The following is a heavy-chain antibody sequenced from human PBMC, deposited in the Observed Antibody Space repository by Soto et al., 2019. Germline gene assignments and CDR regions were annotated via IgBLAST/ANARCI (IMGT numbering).Heavy chain of an antibody. Sequence: EVQLLESGGGLVLPGGSLRLSCAVSGFMFSSYAMTWVRQAPGKGLEWVSSISGSGGSTYYSDSVRGRFTISRDNSKKMLYLEMNSLKGDDTAVYYCAKDGSWGDHYYFDNWGQGTLVTVSS. V-gene: IGHV3-23*01. CDR2: ISGSGGST. J-gene: IGHJ4*02. CDR1: GFMFSSYA. D-gene: IGHD2-21*02. CDR3: AKDGSWGDHYYFDN.